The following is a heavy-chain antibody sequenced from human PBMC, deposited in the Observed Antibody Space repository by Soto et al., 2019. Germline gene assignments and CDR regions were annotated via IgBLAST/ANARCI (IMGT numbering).Heavy chain of an antibody. Sequence: GGSLRLSCAASGFTFSSYSMNWVRQAPGKGLEWVSYISSSSSTIYYADSVKGRFTISRDNAKNSLYLQMNSLRAEDTAVYYCAVDGGSGNYFFDGTKFDIWGQGTMVTVSS. V-gene: IGHV3-48*01. CDR2: ISSSSSTI. J-gene: IGHJ3*02. CDR1: GFTFSSYS. D-gene: IGHD3-10*01. CDR3: AVDGGSGNYFFDGTKFDI.